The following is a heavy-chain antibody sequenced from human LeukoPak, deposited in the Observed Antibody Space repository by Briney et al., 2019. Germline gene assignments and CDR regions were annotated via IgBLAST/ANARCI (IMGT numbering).Heavy chain of an antibody. CDR1: GYTFTSYD. Sequence: ASVKVSCKASGYTFTSYDINWVRQAPGQGLEWMGWMNPNNGNTGYAQKFQGRVTMTRDTSTRTAYMELSSLRSDDTAVYYCARVHHFDSLWDWGQGTLVTVSS. D-gene: IGHD3-22*01. CDR3: ARVHHFDSLWD. J-gene: IGHJ4*02. V-gene: IGHV1-8*01. CDR2: MNPNNGNT.